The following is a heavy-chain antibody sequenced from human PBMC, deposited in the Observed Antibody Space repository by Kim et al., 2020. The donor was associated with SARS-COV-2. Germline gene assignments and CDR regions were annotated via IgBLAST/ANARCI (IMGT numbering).Heavy chain of an antibody. D-gene: IGHD3-10*01. CDR2: IWYDGSNK. CDR1: GFTFSSYG. Sequence: GGSLRLSCAASGFTFSSYGMHWVRQAPGKGLEWVAVIWYDGSNKYYADSVKGRFTISRDNSKNTLYLQMNSLRAEDTAVYYCAKGSGSYPLTYGMDVWGQGTTVTVSS. V-gene: IGHV3-33*06. J-gene: IGHJ6*02. CDR3: AKGSGSYPLTYGMDV.